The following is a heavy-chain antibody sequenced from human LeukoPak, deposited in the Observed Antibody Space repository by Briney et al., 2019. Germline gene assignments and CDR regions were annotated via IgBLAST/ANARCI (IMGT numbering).Heavy chain of an antibody. CDR3: ARARQQLVWANWFDP. CDR1: GYTFSSYG. J-gene: IGHJ5*02. D-gene: IGHD6-13*01. V-gene: IGHV1-18*01. Sequence: ASVKVSCKASGYTFSSYGISWVRQAPGQGLEWMGWVSAYIGKGKYAQKLQGRVTMTTATSTSTAYMELRSLSSDDTAVYYCARARQQLVWANWFDPWGQGTLVTVSS. CDR2: VSAYIGKG.